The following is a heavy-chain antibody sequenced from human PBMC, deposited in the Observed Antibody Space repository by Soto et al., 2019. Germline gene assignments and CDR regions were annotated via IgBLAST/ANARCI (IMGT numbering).Heavy chain of an antibody. V-gene: IGHV3-23*01. CDR3: AKYSSKGGSGAGYYGMDV. CDR1: GFTFSSYA. D-gene: IGHD3-10*01. CDR2: ISGSGGST. J-gene: IGHJ6*02. Sequence: GSLRLSCAASGFTFSSYAMSWVRQAPGKGLEWVSAISGSGGSTYYADSVKGRFTISRDNSKNTLYLQMNSPRAEDTAVYYCAKYSSKGGSGAGYYGMDVWGQGTTVTVSS.